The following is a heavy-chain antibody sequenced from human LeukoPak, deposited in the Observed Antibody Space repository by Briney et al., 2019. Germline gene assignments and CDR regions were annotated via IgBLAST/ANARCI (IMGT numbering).Heavy chain of an antibody. J-gene: IGHJ4*02. CDR2: INHSGST. CDR1: GYSISSGYY. V-gene: IGHV4-38-2*02. Sequence: SETLSLTCTVSGYSISSGYYWGWIRQPPGKGLEWIGEINHSGSTNYNPSLKSRVTISVDTSKNQFSLKLSSVTAADTAVYYCARHRAFDYWGQGTLVTVSS. CDR3: ARHRAFDY.